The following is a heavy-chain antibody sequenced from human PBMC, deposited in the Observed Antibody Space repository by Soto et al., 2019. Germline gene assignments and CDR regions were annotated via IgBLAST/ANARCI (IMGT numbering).Heavy chain of an antibody. V-gene: IGHV3-23*01. J-gene: IGHJ6*02. CDR2: ISGSGDTT. CDR3: AKTGGSSWNYGMDV. D-gene: IGHD6-13*01. Sequence: ESGGGLVQPGGSLRLSCAASGFTFPNYNYAMSWVRQAPGKGLEWVSGISGSGDTTYSADSVKGRFTISRDNSENTLYLQMNSLRAEDTAVYYCAKTGGSSWNYGMDVWGQGTTVTVSS. CDR1: GFTFPNYNYA.